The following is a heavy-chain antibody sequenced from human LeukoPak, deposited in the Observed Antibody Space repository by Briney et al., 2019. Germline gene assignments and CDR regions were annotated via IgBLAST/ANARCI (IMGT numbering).Heavy chain of an antibody. CDR2: IYYSGST. V-gene: IGHV4-59*01. J-gene: IGHJ6*03. CDR3: ARADGPSVHYDFWSGNTPNYYYMDV. CDR1: GGSISSYY. D-gene: IGHD3-3*01. Sequence: PSETLSLTCTVSGGSISSYYWSWIRQPPGKGLEWIGYIYYSGSTNYNPSLKSRVTISVDTSKNQFSLKLSSVTAADTAVYYCARADGPSVHYDFWSGNTPNYYYMDVWGKGTTVTVSS.